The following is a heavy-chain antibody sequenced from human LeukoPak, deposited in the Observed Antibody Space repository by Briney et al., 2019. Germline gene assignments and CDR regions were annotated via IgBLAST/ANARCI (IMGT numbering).Heavy chain of an antibody. CDR2: ISSSSSYI. Sequence: GGSLRLSCAASGFTFSTYSMNWVRQAPGKGLEWVSSISSSSSYIYYADSVKGRFTISRDNAKNSLYLQMSSLRAEDTAVYYCARDELKVKSFDPWGQGTLVTVSS. CDR3: ARDELKVKSFDP. CDR1: GFTFSTYS. J-gene: IGHJ5*02. V-gene: IGHV3-21*01. D-gene: IGHD3-22*01.